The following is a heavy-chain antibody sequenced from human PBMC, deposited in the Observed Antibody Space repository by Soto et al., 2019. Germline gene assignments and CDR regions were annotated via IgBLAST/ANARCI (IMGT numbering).Heavy chain of an antibody. J-gene: IGHJ6*02. D-gene: IGHD3-22*01. V-gene: IGHV4-39*01. CDR1: GGSSSSSSYY. Sequence: SETLSVTCTVSGGSSSSSSYYWGWIRQPPGKGLEWIGSIYYSGSTYYNPSLKSRVTISVDTSKNQFSLKLSSVTAADTAVYYCARRLYYDSSGFEGGGMDVWGQGATVT. CDR3: ARRLYYDSSGFEGGGMDV. CDR2: IYYSGST.